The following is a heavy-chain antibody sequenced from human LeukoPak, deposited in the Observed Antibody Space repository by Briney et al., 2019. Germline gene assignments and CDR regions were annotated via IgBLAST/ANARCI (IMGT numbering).Heavy chain of an antibody. D-gene: IGHD6-13*01. Sequence: SGGSLRLSCAASGFTFFSYTMNWVRQAPGKGLEWVSSISSSSSYIYYADSVKGRFTISRDNAKNSLYLQMNSLRAEDTAVYYCARGGPAAGRFDYWGQGTLVTVSS. CDR2: ISSSSSYI. V-gene: IGHV3-21*01. CDR1: GFTFFSYT. J-gene: IGHJ4*02. CDR3: ARGGPAAGRFDY.